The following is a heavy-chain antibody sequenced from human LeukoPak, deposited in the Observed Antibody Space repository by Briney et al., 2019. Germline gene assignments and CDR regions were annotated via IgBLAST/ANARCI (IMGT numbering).Heavy chain of an antibody. CDR3: ARPHYYGSGSYRNWFDP. J-gene: IGHJ5*02. V-gene: IGHV1-46*01. D-gene: IGHD3-10*01. Sequence: ASVKVSCKASGYTFTSYYMHWVRQAPGQGLEWMGIINPSGGSTSYAQKFQGRVTMTRDTSISTAYMELSRLRSDDTAVYYCARPHYYGSGSYRNWFDPWGQGTLVTVSS. CDR1: GYTFTSYY. CDR2: INPSGGST.